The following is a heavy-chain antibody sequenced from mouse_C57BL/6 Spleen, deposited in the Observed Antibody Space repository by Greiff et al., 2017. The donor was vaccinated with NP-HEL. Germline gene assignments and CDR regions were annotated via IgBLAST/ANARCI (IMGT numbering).Heavy chain of an antibody. V-gene: IGHV1-12*01. CDR1: GYTFTSYN. CDR3: ARPFYYGSSYDYAMDY. J-gene: IGHJ4*01. D-gene: IGHD1-1*01. CDR2: IYPGNGDT. Sequence: LQQSGAELVRPGASVKMSCKASGYTFTSYNMHWVKQTPRQGLEWIGAIYPGNGDTSYNQKFKGKATLTVDKSSSSAYMQLSSLTSEDSAVYFCARPFYYGSSYDYAMDYWGQGTSVTVSS.